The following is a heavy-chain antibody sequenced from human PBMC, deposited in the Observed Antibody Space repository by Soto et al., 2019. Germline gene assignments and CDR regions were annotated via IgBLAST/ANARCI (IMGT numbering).Heavy chain of an antibody. V-gene: IGHV3-30*18. J-gene: IGHJ6*03. CDR3: AKANSSGWYHYYYYYMDV. D-gene: IGHD6-19*01. CDR1: GFTFSSYG. CDR2: ISYDGSNK. Sequence: GGSLRLSCAASGFTFSSYGMHWVRQAPGKGLEWVAVISYDGSNKYYADSVKGRFTISRDNSKNTLYLQMNSLRAEDTAVYYCAKANSSGWYHYYYYYMDVWGKGTTVTVSS.